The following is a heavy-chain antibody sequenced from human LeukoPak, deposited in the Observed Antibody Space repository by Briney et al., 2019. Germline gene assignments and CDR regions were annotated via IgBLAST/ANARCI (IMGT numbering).Heavy chain of an antibody. CDR2: INHSGST. J-gene: IGHJ4*02. D-gene: IGHD3-22*01. V-gene: IGHV4-34*01. Sequence: PSETLSLTCAVYGGSFSGYYWSWIRQPPGKGLEWIGEINHSGSTNYNPSLKSRVTISVDTSKNQFSLKLSSVTAADTAVYYCARAKPDDSSGYYYGSWSKNFDYWGQGTLVTVSS. CDR3: ARAKPDDSSGYYYGSWSKNFDY. CDR1: GGSFSGYY.